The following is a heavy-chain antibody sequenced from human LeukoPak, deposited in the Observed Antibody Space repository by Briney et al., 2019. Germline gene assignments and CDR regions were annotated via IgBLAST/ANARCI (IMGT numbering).Heavy chain of an antibody. CDR1: GGPMYSYY. D-gene: IGHD3-22*01. CDR2: LYPGVST. CDR3: ARLRFYDSTGYSPGHYMDV. J-gene: IGHJ6*03. V-gene: IGHV4-4*07. Sequence: PSETLSLTCTVSGGPMYSYYWSWIRQTAGKGLEWIGRLYPGVSTDYNPSLKGRVTMSVDTSKNQFALKLNAVTAADTAVYYCARLRFYDSTGYSPGHYMDVWGKGTTVTVSS.